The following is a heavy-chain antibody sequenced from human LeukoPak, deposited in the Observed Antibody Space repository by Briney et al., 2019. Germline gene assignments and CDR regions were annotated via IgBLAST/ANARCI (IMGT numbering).Heavy chain of an antibody. CDR3: ARSYSGYCSSTSCYDSAFDI. D-gene: IGHD2-2*01. CDR1: GGSISSYY. Sequence: SGTLSLTCTVSGGSISSYYWSWIRQPPGKGLEWIGYIYYSGSTNYNPSLKSRVTISVDTSKNQFSLKLSSVTAADTAVYYCARSYSGYCSSTSCYDSAFDIWGQGTMVTVSS. CDR2: IYYSGST. J-gene: IGHJ3*02. V-gene: IGHV4-59*01.